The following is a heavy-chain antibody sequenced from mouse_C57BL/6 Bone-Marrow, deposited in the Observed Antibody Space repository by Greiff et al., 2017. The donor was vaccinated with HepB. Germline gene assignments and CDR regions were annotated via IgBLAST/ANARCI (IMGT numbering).Heavy chain of an antibody. J-gene: IGHJ3*01. D-gene: IGHD1-1*01. CDR2: IDPSDSYT. CDR3: ARSYYYGSRGGFAY. Sequence: QVQLQQPGAELVMPGASVKLSCKASGYTFTSYWMHWVKQRPGQGLEWIGEIDPSDSYTNYNQKFKDKATLTVDKSSSTAYMQLSSLTSEDSAVYYCARSYYYGSRGGFAYWGQGTLVTVSA. V-gene: IGHV1-69*01. CDR1: GYTFTSYW.